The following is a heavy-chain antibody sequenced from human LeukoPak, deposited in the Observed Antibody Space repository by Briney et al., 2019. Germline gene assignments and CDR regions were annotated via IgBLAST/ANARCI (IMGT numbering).Heavy chain of an antibody. D-gene: IGHD3-3*01. Sequence: GGSLKISCKGSGYSFTSYWIGWVRQMPGKGLEWMGIIYPCDSDTRYSPSFQGQVTILADKSISTAYLQWSSLKASDTAMYYCARPTYYEIDYWGQGTLVTVSS. CDR1: GYSFTSYW. CDR2: IYPCDSDT. CDR3: ARPTYYEIDY. J-gene: IGHJ4*02. V-gene: IGHV5-51*01.